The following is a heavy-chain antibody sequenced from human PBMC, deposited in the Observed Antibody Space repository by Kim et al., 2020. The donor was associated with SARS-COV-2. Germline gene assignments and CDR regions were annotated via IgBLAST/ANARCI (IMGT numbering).Heavy chain of an antibody. D-gene: IGHD3-3*01. CDR1: GFKFDNYG. CDR3: AKTFWGGTFYNDY. Sequence: GGSLRLSCAASGFKFDNYGMSWVRRAPGKGLEWVSLISGSGGFTNYADSVKGRFTISRDNYKNTVYLQMNSLRAEDTAIYYCAKTFWGGTFYNDYWGQGTLVTVSA. CDR2: ISGSGGFT. V-gene: IGHV3-23*01. J-gene: IGHJ4*02.